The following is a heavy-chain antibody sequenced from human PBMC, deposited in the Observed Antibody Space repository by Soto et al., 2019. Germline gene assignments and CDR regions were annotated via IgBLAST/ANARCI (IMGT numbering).Heavy chain of an antibody. CDR3: ATSTNSLFDN. Sequence: SETLSLTCTVSGGSIKNHFCSWIRQPAGKGLEWIGRMYTSGDTNYNPSLKSRITMSLDTXNNQFSLKLGSVTAADTAVYYCATSTNSLFDNWGQGILVTVSS. J-gene: IGHJ4*02. CDR2: MYTSGDT. CDR1: GGSIKNHF. D-gene: IGHD1-26*01. V-gene: IGHV4-4*07.